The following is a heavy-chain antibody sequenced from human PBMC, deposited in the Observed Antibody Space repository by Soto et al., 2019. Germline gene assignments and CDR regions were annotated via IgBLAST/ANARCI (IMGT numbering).Heavy chain of an antibody. CDR1: GFTSTTYS. V-gene: IGHV3-21*01. J-gene: IGHJ4*02. D-gene: IGHD4-17*01. Sequence: GGSLRLSCAASGFTSTTYSMNWVRQAPGKGLEWVSSISSSTSDIYYADSVKGRFTISRDNAKNSLFLQMNSLRVEDTAVYYCARDLYGDYAFDYWGQGALVTVSS. CDR3: ARDLYGDYAFDY. CDR2: ISSSTSDI.